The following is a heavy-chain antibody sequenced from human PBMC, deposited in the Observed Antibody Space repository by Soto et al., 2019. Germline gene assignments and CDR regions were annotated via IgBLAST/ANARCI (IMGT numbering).Heavy chain of an antibody. Sequence: EVQLLESGGDLVQPGGSLRLSCAASGVTFSSYAMSWVRQAPGKGLEWVSAISGSGGSTYYADSVKGRFTISRDNSKNTLYLQMTSLSAEDTGVYYCAKRRRGPLITFGGVNVTPPDYWGQGTLVTVSS. CDR2: ISGSGGST. J-gene: IGHJ4*02. D-gene: IGHD3-16*02. CDR3: AKRRRGPLITFGGVNVTPPDY. V-gene: IGHV3-23*01. CDR1: GVTFSSYA.